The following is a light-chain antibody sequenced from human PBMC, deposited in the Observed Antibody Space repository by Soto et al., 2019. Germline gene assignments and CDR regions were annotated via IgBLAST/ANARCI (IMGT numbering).Light chain of an antibody. Sequence: DIQMTQSPSTLSASVGDRVSMTCRASQSLNSWLAWYQQKPGKAPKLLIYKASTLESGVPSRFSGSGSGTEFTLTISSLQPDDFATYYCQQYNTYSFGQGTKLEIK. CDR3: QQYNTYS. J-gene: IGKJ2*01. V-gene: IGKV1-5*03. CDR2: KAS. CDR1: QSLNSW.